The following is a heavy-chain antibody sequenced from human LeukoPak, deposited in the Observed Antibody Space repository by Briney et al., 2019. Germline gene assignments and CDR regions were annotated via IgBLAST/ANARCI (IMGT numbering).Heavy chain of an antibody. D-gene: IGHD2-15*01. Sequence: PSETLSLTCTVSGASFSSYYWSWLRQPPGKGLEWIAYIFYNGNTKYNPSLKSRVTISVDTSKTQFSLKVTSVTAADTAVYYCAKNGDRGAYCTGGTCYPYFYYYMDVWGKGTTVTI. V-gene: IGHV4-59*01. CDR1: GASFSSYY. CDR3: AKNGDRGAYCTGGTCYPYFYYYMDV. J-gene: IGHJ6*03. CDR2: IFYNGNT.